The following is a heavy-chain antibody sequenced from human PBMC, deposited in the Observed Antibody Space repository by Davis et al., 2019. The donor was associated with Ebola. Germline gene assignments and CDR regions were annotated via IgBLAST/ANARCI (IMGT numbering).Heavy chain of an antibody. D-gene: IGHD6-13*01. CDR1: GYTFTGYY. Sequence: ASVKVSCKASGYTFTGYYMHWVRQAPGQGLEWMGWINPNSGGTNYAQKLQGRVTMTTDTSTSTAYMELRSLRSDDTAVYYCARDSGVDSIAAAGTLHYWGQGTLVTVSS. J-gene: IGHJ4*02. V-gene: IGHV1-2*02. CDR2: INPNSGGT. CDR3: ARDSGVDSIAAAGTLHY.